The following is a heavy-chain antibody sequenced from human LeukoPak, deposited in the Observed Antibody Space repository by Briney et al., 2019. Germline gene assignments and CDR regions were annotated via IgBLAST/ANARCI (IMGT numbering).Heavy chain of an antibody. Sequence: GGSLRLSCAASGFTFDDYAMHWVRQAPGKGLERVSGISWNSGSIGYADSVKGRFTISRDNAKNSLYLQMNSLRAEDMALYYCAKDISRTIAADAFDIWGQGTMVTVSS. CDR3: AKDISRTIAADAFDI. CDR2: ISWNSGSI. D-gene: IGHD6-13*01. V-gene: IGHV3-9*03. J-gene: IGHJ3*02. CDR1: GFTFDDYA.